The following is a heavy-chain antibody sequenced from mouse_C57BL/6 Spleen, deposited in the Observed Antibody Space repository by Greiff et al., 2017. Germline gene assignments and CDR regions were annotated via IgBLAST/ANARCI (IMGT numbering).Heavy chain of an antibody. Sequence: QVHVQQSGAELVKPGASVKLSCKASGYTFTSYWMHWVKQRPGQGLEWIGMIHPNSGSTNYNEKFKSKATLTVDKSSSTAYMQLSSLTSEDSAVYYCARSLNWFDYWGQGTTLTVSS. CDR2: IHPNSGST. V-gene: IGHV1-64*01. J-gene: IGHJ2*01. CDR1: GYTFTSYW. CDR3: ARSLNWFDY. D-gene: IGHD4-1*01.